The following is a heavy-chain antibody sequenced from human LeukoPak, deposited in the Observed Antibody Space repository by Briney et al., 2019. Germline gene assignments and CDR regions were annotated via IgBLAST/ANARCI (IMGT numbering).Heavy chain of an antibody. CDR2: IKQDGSEK. V-gene: IGHV3-7*03. J-gene: IGHJ3*02. Sequence: GGSLRLSCAASGFTFSSYWMSWVRQAPGKGLEWVANIKQDGSEKYYVDSVKGRFTISRDNAKNSLYLQRNSLRAEDTAVYYCARDGNDYGDYGDAFDIWGQGTMVTVSS. D-gene: IGHD4-17*01. CDR1: GFTFSSYW. CDR3: ARDGNDYGDYGDAFDI.